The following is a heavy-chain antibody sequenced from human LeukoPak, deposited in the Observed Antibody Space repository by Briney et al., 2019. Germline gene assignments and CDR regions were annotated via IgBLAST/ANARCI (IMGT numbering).Heavy chain of an antibody. D-gene: IGHD3-22*01. CDR1: GYTFTSYG. Sequence: GASVKVSCEASGYTFTSYGISWVRQAPGQGLEWMGWISAYNGNTNYAQKLQGRVTMTTDTSTSTAYMELRSLRSDDTAVYYCATKLETWGEGEIVVSVWGQGTLVTVSS. CDR3: ATKLETWGEGEIVVSV. J-gene: IGHJ4*02. CDR2: ISAYNGNT. V-gene: IGHV1-18*01.